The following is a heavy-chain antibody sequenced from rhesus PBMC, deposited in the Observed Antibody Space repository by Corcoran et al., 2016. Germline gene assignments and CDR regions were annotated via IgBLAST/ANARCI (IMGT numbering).Heavy chain of an antibody. V-gene: IGHV4-80*01. CDR1: GGSFSSYW. J-gene: IGHJ4*01. CDR2: INGNSGST. Sequence: QVQLQESGPGLVKPSETLSLTCAVSGGSFSSYWWSWNRQPPGKGLEWIVEINGNSGSTNYNPSLMIRVTISKDASKNQFSLKLSSVTAADTAVYYCARNFGWSLGYWGQGVLVTVSS. CDR3: ARNFGWSLGY. D-gene: IGHD6-37*01.